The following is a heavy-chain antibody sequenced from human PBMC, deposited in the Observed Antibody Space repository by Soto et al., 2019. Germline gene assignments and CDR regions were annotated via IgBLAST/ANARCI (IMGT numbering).Heavy chain of an antibody. CDR3: ARGGGSPDY. Sequence: QVQLQESGPGLVKPSETLSLTCTVSGGSISSHYWSWMRQPPGMGLEYIGYIYNSGSTNYNPSLKGRVTISVDTYKNPFSMKLSSVTAADTAVYFCARGGGSPDYWGQGTLVTVSS. D-gene: IGHD2-15*01. CDR2: IYNSGST. CDR1: GGSISSHY. V-gene: IGHV4-59*11. J-gene: IGHJ4*02.